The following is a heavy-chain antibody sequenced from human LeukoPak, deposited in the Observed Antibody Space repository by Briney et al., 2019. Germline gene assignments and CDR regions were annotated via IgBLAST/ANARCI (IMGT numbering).Heavy chain of an antibody. D-gene: IGHD3-22*01. Sequence: GGSLRLSCAASGFTFSSYGMHWVRQAPGKGLEWVAFIRYDGSNKYYADSVKGRFTISRDNSKNTLYLRMNSLRAEDTAVYYCAKVGTYYYDSRRYMDVWGKGTTVTISS. V-gene: IGHV3-30*02. J-gene: IGHJ6*03. CDR1: GFTFSSYG. CDR3: AKVGTYYYDSRRYMDV. CDR2: IRYDGSNK.